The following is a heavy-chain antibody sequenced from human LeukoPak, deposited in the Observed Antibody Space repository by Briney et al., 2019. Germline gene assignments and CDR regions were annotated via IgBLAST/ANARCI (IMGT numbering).Heavy chain of an antibody. CDR1: GFTFSTYD. J-gene: IGHJ6*02. D-gene: IGHD1-1*01. V-gene: IGHV3-13*01. Sequence: GGSLRLSCAASGFTFSTYDMHWVRQVTGKGLEWVSAIGTVDDTYYLGSVKGRFTTSRENAKNVLYLQMSSLRVEDTAVYYCAREIRETVFTRHHYYGIDVWGQGTTVTVSS. CDR3: AREIRETVFTRHHYYGIDV. CDR2: IGTVDDT.